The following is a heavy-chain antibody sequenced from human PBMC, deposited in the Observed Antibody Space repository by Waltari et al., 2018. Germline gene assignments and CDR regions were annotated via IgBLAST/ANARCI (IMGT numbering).Heavy chain of an antibody. D-gene: IGHD1-26*01. Sequence: EVQLVESGGGLVQPGRSLRLSCAASGFTFDDYAMHWVRQAPGKGLEWVSGISWNSGSIGYADSVKGRFTISRDNAKNSLYLQMNSLRAEDTALYYCAKRSYVGFYFDYWGQGTLVTVSS. CDR2: ISWNSGSI. CDR1: GFTFDDYA. CDR3: AKRSYVGFYFDY. V-gene: IGHV3-9*01. J-gene: IGHJ4*02.